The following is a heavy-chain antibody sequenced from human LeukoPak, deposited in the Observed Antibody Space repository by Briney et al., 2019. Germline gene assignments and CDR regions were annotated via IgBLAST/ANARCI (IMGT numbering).Heavy chain of an antibody. D-gene: IGHD5-18*01. CDR2: IYYSGST. J-gene: IGHJ4*02. CDR3: AMSGYSYGFPLGY. Sequence: PSETLSLTCTVSGGSISSYYWSWIRQPPGKGLDWIGYIYYSGSTNYNPSLKSRVTISVDTSKNQFSLKLSSVTAADTAVYYCAMSGYSYGFPLGYWGQGTLVTVSS. CDR1: GGSISSYY. V-gene: IGHV4-59*01.